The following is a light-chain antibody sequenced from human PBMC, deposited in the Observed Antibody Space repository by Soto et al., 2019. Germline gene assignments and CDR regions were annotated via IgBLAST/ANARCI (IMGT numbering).Light chain of an antibody. J-gene: IGKJ4*01. CDR2: EAS. CDR3: QQRSNWPSLA. CDR1: QSVSSS. V-gene: IGKV3-11*01. Sequence: EIVLTQSPATLSLSPGERATLSCRVSQSVSSSLAWYQQKPGRAPRLLIYEASKRATGIPARFSGSGSGTDFTLTITSLEPEDFAVYYCQQRSNWPSLAFGGGTKVEIK.